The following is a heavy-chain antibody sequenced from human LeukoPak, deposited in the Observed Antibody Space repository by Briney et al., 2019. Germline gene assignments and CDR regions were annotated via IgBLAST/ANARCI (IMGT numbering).Heavy chain of an antibody. V-gene: IGHV3-23*01. D-gene: IGHD3-10*01. J-gene: IGHJ4*02. CDR3: AKDLHGAFDY. Sequence: PGGSLRLSCAASGFSFGIYGMSWVRQAPGKGLHWLSAISANGINTYYADSVKGRFTISRDNSKNTLYLHMHSLRADDTALYYCAKDLHGAFDYWGQGILVTVPS. CDR2: ISANGINT. CDR1: GFSFGIYG.